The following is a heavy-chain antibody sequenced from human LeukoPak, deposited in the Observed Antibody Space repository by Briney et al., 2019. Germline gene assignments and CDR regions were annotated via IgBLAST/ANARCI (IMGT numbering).Heavy chain of an antibody. CDR3: ASSIRYSGYEADY. D-gene: IGHD5-12*01. CDR2: IYHSGST. J-gene: IGHJ4*02. V-gene: IGHV4-4*02. CDR1: GGSISSSNW. Sequence: PSETLSLTCAVSGGSISSSNWWSWVRQPPGKGLEWIGEIYHSGSTNYNPSLKSRVTISVDKSKSQFSLKLSSVTAADTAVYYCASSIRYSGYEADYWGQGTLVTVSP.